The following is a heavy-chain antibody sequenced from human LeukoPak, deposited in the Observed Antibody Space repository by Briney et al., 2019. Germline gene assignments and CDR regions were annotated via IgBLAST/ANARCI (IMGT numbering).Heavy chain of an antibody. Sequence: GGSLRLSCAASGFTFDDYGMSWVRQAPGKGLEWVSGINWNGGSTGYADSAKGRFTISRDNAKNSLYLQMNSLRAEDTALYYCARGYGLVEAFDIWGQGTMVTVSS. J-gene: IGHJ3*02. CDR2: INWNGGST. CDR3: ARGYGLVEAFDI. D-gene: IGHD2-8*02. V-gene: IGHV3-20*04. CDR1: GFTFDDYG.